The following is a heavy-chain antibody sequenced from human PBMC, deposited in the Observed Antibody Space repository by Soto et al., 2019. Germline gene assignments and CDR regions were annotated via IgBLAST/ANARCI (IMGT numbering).Heavy chain of an antibody. CDR2: ISGSGGST. D-gene: IGHD3-10*01. Sequence: EVQLLESGGGLVQPGGSLRLSCAASGFTFSSYAMSWVRQAPGKGLEWVSAISGSGGSTYYANSVKGRFTISRANSTNPLYLQMNSLRAEYTAVYYCAGGAGEIRYYYYMDVWGKGTTVTVSS. V-gene: IGHV3-23*01. J-gene: IGHJ6*03. CDR3: AGGAGEIRYYYYMDV. CDR1: GFTFSSYA.